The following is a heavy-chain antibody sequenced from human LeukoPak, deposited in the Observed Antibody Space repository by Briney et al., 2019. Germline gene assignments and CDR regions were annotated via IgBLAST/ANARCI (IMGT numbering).Heavy chain of an antibody. CDR2: IWSDGSNK. CDR1: GFTFSSYG. Sequence: PGRSLRLSCAASGFTFSSYGMHWVRQAPGKGLEWVAVIWSDGSNKYYADSVKGRFTISRDNSKNTLYLQMNSLRAEDTAVYYCTKDRVEISLVGYFDSWGQGTLVTVSS. V-gene: IGHV3-33*06. J-gene: IGHJ4*02. D-gene: IGHD2-8*02. CDR3: TKDRVEISLVGYFDS.